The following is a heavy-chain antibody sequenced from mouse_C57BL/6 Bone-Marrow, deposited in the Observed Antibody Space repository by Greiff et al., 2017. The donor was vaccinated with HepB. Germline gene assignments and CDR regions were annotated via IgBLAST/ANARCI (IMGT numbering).Heavy chain of an antibody. V-gene: IGHV1-61*01. J-gene: IGHJ2*01. CDR3: AREGYDYVGY. D-gene: IGHD2-4*01. Sequence: QVQLQQPGAELVRPGSSVKLSCKASGYTFTSYWMDWVKQRPGQGLEWIGNIYPSDSETHYNQKFKDKATLTVDKSSSTAYMQLSSLTSEDSAVYYCAREGYDYVGYWGQGTTLTVSS. CDR1: GYTFTSYW. CDR2: IYPSDSET.